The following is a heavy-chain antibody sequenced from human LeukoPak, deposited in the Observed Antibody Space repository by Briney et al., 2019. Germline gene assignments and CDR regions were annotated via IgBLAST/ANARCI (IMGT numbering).Heavy chain of an antibody. Sequence: GGSLRLSCAASGFTFSSYGMSWVRQAPGRGLEWVSVITGSGGSTYYVESVKGRFTIYRDNSKNTLYLQMNSLRADDTAVYYCARDRTARIQGGYFDYWGQGALVTVSS. CDR1: GFTFSSYG. D-gene: IGHD1-26*01. CDR2: ITGSGGST. CDR3: ARDRTARIQGGYFDY. J-gene: IGHJ4*02. V-gene: IGHV3-23*01.